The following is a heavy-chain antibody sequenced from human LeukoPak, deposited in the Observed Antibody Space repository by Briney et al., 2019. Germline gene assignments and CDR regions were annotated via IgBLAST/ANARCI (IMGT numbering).Heavy chain of an antibody. V-gene: IGHV1-46*01. CDR2: INPSGGST. J-gene: IGHJ4*02. CDR1: GYTFTSYY. Sequence: GASVKVSCKASGYTFTSYYMHWVRQAPGQGLEWMGIINPSGGSTSYAQKFQGRVTMTRDMSTSTVYMELSSLRSEDTAVYYCASTSVVVTAIFDYWGQGTLVTVSS. CDR3: ASTSVVVTAIFDY. D-gene: IGHD2-21*02.